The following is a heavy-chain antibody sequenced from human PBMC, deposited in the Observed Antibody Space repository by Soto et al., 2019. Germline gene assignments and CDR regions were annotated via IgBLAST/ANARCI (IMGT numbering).Heavy chain of an antibody. CDR1: GSSISSYY. V-gene: IGHV4-59*01. D-gene: IGHD2-2*01. CDR2: IYYSGST. J-gene: IGHJ6*02. CDR3: TRDLRYCSSTSCYGKNYYYYGMDV. Sequence: SETLSLTCTVSGSSISSYYWSWIRQPPGKGLEWIGYIYYSGSTNYNPSLKSRVTISVDTSKNQFSLKLSSVTAADTAVYYCTRDLRYCSSTSCYGKNYYYYGMDVWGQGTTVTVSS.